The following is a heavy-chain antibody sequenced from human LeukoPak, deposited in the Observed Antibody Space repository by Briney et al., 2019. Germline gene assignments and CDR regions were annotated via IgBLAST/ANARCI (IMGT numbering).Heavy chain of an antibody. CDR2: FSSGGRT. Sequence: PGGSLRLSCAASGFTVSTYSMSWVRQPPGKGLEWFATFSSGGRTSYADSVKGRFTISRDTSQNTVFLQMNSLRDEDTAFYYCASILFGWAQGTVVSV. D-gene: IGHD2-21*01. V-gene: IGHV3-53*01. CDR3: ASILFG. J-gene: IGHJ4*02. CDR1: GFTVSTYS.